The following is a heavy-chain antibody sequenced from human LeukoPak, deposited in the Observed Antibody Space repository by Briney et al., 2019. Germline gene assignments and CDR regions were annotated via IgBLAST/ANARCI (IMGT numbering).Heavy chain of an antibody. CDR3: ARGYSSGYDY. V-gene: IGHV3-7*01. CDR1: GFTFSSYW. CDR2: IKQDGSEM. Sequence: PGGSLRLSCAASGFTFSSYWISWVRQAPGKGLEWVANIKQDGSEMWYVDSVKGRFTISRDNAKNSVDLQMNSLRAEDTAVYYCARGYSSGYDYWGQGTLVTVSS. D-gene: IGHD6-19*01. J-gene: IGHJ4*02.